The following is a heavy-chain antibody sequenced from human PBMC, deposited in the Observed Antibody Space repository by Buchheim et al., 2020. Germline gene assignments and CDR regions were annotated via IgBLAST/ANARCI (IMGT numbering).Heavy chain of an antibody. CDR3: ARENQLLYSATREDYYYGMDV. CDR2: IIPILGTA. V-gene: IGHV1-69*01. J-gene: IGHJ6*02. D-gene: IGHD2-2*02. Sequence: QVQLVQSGAEVKKPGSSVKVSCKAPGGTFSSYGISWMRQAPGQGLEWMGGIIPILGTANYAQKFQGRVTINADESTSTAYVELSSLRSEDTAVYYCARENQLLYSATREDYYYGMDVWGQGTT. CDR1: GGTFSSYG.